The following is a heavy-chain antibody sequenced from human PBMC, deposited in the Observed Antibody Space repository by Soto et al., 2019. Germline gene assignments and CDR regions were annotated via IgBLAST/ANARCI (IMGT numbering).Heavy chain of an antibody. CDR1: GFTFSSYA. V-gene: IGHV3-23*01. J-gene: IGHJ4*02. CDR2: ISGSGGST. Sequence: GGSLRLSCAASGFTFSSYAMNWVRQAPGKGLEWVSVISGSGGSTYYADSVKGRFTISRDNSKNTLYLQMNSLRAEDTAVYYCAKDQGSSWYEIDYWGQGILVTVSS. CDR3: AKDQGSSWYEIDY. D-gene: IGHD6-13*01.